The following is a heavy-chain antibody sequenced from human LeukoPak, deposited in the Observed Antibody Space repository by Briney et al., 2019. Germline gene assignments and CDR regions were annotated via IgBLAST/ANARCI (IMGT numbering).Heavy chain of an antibody. D-gene: IGHD3-16*01. V-gene: IGHV4-59*01. CDR1: GGSISSYY. J-gene: IGHJ5*02. Sequence: SETLSLTCTVFGGSISSYYWSWIRQPPGKGLEWIGYIYYSGSTNYNPSLKSRVTISVDTSKNQFSLKLSSVTAADTAVYYCAREYNGGAPNWFDPWGQGTLVTVSS. CDR3: AREYNGGAPNWFDP. CDR2: IYYSGST.